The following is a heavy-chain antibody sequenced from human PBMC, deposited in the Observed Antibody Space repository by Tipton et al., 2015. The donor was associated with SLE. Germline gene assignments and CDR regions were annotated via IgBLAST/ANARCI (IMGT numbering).Heavy chain of an antibody. J-gene: IGHJ3*02. Sequence: SLRLSCAASGFTFSSYSMNWVRQAPGKGLEWVSSISSSSSYIYYADSVKGRFTISRDNANNSLYLQMNSLRAEDTAVYYCARWGSGTRGFDIWGQVAMVTVSS. CDR1: GFTFSSYS. D-gene: IGHD3-10*01. CDR2: ISSSSSYI. V-gene: IGHV3-21*01. CDR3: ARWGSGTRGFDI.